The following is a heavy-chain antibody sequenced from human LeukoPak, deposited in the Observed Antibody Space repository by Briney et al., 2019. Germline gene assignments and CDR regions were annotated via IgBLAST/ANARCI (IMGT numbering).Heavy chain of an antibody. D-gene: IGHD1-26*01. CDR3: ARDGGIVGAAYFDY. CDR2: INPNSGGT. V-gene: IGHV1-2*02. Sequence: ASVKVSCKASGYTFTGYYMHWVRQAPGQGLEWMGWINPNSGGTNYVQKFQGRVTMTRDTSISTAYMELSRLRSDDTAVYYCARDGGIVGAAYFDYWGQGTLVTVSS. CDR1: GYTFTGYY. J-gene: IGHJ4*02.